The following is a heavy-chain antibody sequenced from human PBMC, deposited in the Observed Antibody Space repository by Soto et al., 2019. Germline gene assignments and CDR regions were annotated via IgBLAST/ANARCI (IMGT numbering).Heavy chain of an antibody. Sequence: SETLSLTCTVSGGSMSSEGYYWSWIRQHPGKGLEWIGYIYYSGLTDYNPSLKSRLTISVDKSKNQFSLKLSSVTAADTAVYYCARGLDYVVYWGQGTLVTVS. V-gene: IGHV4-31*03. CDR3: ARGLDYVVY. J-gene: IGHJ4*02. CDR2: IYYSGLT. CDR1: GGSMSSEGYY.